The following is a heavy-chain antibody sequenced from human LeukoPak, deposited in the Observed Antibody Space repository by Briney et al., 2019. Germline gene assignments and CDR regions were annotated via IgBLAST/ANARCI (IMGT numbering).Heavy chain of an antibody. CDR2: INHSGST. J-gene: IGHJ4*02. D-gene: IGHD1-14*01. V-gene: IGHV4-34*01. Sequence: SETLSLTCAVYGGSFSGCYWSWIRQPPGKGLEWIGEINHSGSTNYNPSLKSRVTISVDTSKNQFSLKLSSVTAADTAVYYCARGSPTGDYWGQGTLVTVSS. CDR1: GGSFSGCY. CDR3: ARGSPTGDY.